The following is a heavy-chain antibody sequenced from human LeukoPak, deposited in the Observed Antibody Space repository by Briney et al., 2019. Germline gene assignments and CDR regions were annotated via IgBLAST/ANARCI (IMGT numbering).Heavy chain of an antibody. J-gene: IGHJ5*02. CDR2: INPNSGGT. D-gene: IGHD5-12*01. V-gene: IGHV1-2*02. Sequence: ASVKVSCKASGYTFTGYYMHWVRQAPGQGLEWMGWINPNSGGTNYAQKFQGRVTMTRDTSISTAYMELSRLRSDDTAVYYCARDHHLVTTKGPHNWFDPWGQGTLVTVSS. CDR3: ARDHHLVTTKGPHNWFDP. CDR1: GYTFTGYY.